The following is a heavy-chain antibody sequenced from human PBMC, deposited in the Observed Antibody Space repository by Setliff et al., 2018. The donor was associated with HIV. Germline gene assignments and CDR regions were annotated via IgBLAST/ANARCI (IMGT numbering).Heavy chain of an antibody. CDR1: GGSISSNHYF. Sequence: TLSLTCTVSGGSISSNHYFWGWIRQPPGKGLEWIATMYYTGSTFYNPSLKSRLTMSVDTSKNQFSLRLHSVTAADTAVYYCARREGTAAAGTYYMDVWGKGTTVTVSS. J-gene: IGHJ6*03. CDR2: MYYTGST. V-gene: IGHV4-39*01. D-gene: IGHD6-13*01. CDR3: ARREGTAAAGTYYMDV.